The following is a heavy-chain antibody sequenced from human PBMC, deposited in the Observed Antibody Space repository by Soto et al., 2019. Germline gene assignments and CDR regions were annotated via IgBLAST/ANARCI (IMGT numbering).Heavy chain of an antibody. D-gene: IGHD3-22*01. CDR3: ARVDDSRFIEY. Sequence: SETLSLTCTVSGGSISSYYWSWIRQPPGKGLEWIGYIYYSGSTNYNPSLKSRVTISVDTSKNQFSLKLSSVTAADTAVYYCARVDDSRFIEYWGQGTLVTVSS. CDR1: GGSISSYY. J-gene: IGHJ4*02. V-gene: IGHV4-59*01. CDR2: IYYSGST.